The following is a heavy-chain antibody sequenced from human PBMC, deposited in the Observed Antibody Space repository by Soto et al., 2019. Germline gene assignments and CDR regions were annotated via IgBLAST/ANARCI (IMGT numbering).Heavy chain of an antibody. Sequence: GASVKVSCKASGYTFTSYGISWVRQAPGQGFEWMGWISAYNGNTNYAQKLQGRVTMTTDTSTSTAYMELRSLRSDDTAVYYCARDRHSKYSGYDFRDIDEWGQGTLVTVSS. V-gene: IGHV1-18*01. CDR2: ISAYNGNT. D-gene: IGHD5-12*01. CDR3: ARDRHSKYSGYDFRDIDE. CDR1: GYTFTSYG. J-gene: IGHJ4*02.